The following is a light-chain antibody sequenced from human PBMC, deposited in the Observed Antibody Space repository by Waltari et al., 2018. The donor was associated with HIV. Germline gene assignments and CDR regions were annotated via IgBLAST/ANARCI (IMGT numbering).Light chain of an antibody. V-gene: IGKV1-9*01. Sequence: DIQLTQSPSFLSASVGDRVTITCRASQNIYSYLAWYQQKPGRAPQVLIYATSTLQSGVPSRFSGSGSGTEFALKITNLQPDDFATYYCQQVNGYPLTFGGGTTVEI. CDR3: QQVNGYPLT. J-gene: IGKJ4*01. CDR1: QNIYSY. CDR2: ATS.